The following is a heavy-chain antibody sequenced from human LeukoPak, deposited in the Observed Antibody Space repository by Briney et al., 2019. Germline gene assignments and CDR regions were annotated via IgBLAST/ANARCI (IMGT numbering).Heavy chain of an antibody. CDR1: GFIFSSYA. Sequence: GGSRRLSCAASGFIFSSYAISWVRQAPGKGLEWVSGIRTSGDTFYADSVKGRFTISRDISKNTVYLQMNSLRAEDSAVYYCATLSYDVWTGINWFDPWGQGTPVTVSS. J-gene: IGHJ5*02. CDR2: IRTSGDT. D-gene: IGHD3-3*01. V-gene: IGHV3-23*01. CDR3: ATLSYDVWTGINWFDP.